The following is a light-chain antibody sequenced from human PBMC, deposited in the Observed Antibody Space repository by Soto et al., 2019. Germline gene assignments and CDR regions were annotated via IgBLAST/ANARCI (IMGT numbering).Light chain of an antibody. V-gene: IGKV3-20*01. CDR3: QQHGSSPIT. CDR1: RSVTNNY. CDR2: GAS. J-gene: IGKJ5*01. Sequence: EIVLTQSPGTLSFFPGEGATLSCRASRSVTNNYLAWHQQKPGQTPRLLIYGASSRATGIPDRFSGSGSGTDFTLTISRLEPEDFAVYYCQQHGSSPITFGQGTRLEIK.